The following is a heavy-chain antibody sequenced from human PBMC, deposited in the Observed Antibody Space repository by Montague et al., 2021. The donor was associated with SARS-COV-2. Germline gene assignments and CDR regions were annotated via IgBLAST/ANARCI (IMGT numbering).Heavy chain of an antibody. Sequence: SETLSLTCNVTGATTNTGTHYRGWIRQPPGKVLEWIGSVYYTGKTYYNPSLKSRVTVSVDTSNNYFSLILTSVTAADTAVYYCARLRQGEDHFDYWGRGTLVTVSS. V-gene: IGHV4-39*01. CDR2: VYYTGKT. D-gene: IGHD3-16*01. CDR3: ARLRQGEDHFDY. J-gene: IGHJ4*02. CDR1: GATTNTGTHY.